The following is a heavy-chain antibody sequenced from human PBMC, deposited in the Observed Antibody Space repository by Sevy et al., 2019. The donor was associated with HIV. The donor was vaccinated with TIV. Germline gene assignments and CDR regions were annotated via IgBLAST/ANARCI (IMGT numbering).Heavy chain of an antibody. V-gene: IGHV3-11*01. CDR3: ARVRSGSTYARASDY. CDR2: ISGSGGTI. Sequence: GGSLRLSCAASGFSFSDYYMSWVRQAPGKGLEWLAYISGSGGTIYYADSVKGRFTISRDNAKNSLYLQMNSLRAEDTAVYYCARVRSGSTYARASDYWGQGTLVTVSS. J-gene: IGHJ4*02. D-gene: IGHD5-18*01. CDR1: GFSFSDYY.